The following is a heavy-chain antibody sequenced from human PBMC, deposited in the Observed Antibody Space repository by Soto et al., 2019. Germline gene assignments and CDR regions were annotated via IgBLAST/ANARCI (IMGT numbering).Heavy chain of an antibody. CDR2: INHSGST. CDR1: GGSVSSSSYY. D-gene: IGHD5-12*01. CDR3: ARAVLFATIRQYYYSIDF. J-gene: IGHJ6*04. V-gene: IGHV4-39*07. Sequence: SETLSLTCTVSGGSVSSSSYYWCWIRQPPGKGLEWIGEINHSGSTNYNPSLKSRVTISVDTSKNQFSLKLSSVTAADTAVYYCARAVLFATIRQYYYSIDFWSKGTTVTVSS.